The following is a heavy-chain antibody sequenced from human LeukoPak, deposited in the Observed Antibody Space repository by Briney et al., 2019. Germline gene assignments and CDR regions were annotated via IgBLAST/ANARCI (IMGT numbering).Heavy chain of an antibody. Sequence: SETLSLTCTVSGGSISSGGYYWSWIRQHPGKGLEWIGYIYYSGSTYYNPSLKSRVTISVDTSKNQFSLKLSSVTAADTAVYYCARAQCSGGSCYCGYWGRGTLVTVSS. CDR1: GGSISSGGYY. J-gene: IGHJ4*02. CDR2: IYYSGST. CDR3: ARAQCSGGSCYCGY. V-gene: IGHV4-31*03. D-gene: IGHD2-15*01.